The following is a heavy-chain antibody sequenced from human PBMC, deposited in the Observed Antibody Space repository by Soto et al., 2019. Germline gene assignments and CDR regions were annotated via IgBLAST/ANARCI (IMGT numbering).Heavy chain of an antibody. D-gene: IGHD3-3*01. V-gene: IGHV4-59*01. CDR3: AREGYNFCPFAY. CDR2: ISYSGTT. J-gene: IGHJ4*02. Sequence: QVQLQESGPGLVKPSETLSLTCTVSGGSLSSYYWSWIRRPPGMGLEWIASISYSGTTNYNSSLKIQVTISIATSNNQFSLELNSVPPADTAVYDWAREGYNFCPFAYWGQGALATVSS. CDR1: GGSLSSYY.